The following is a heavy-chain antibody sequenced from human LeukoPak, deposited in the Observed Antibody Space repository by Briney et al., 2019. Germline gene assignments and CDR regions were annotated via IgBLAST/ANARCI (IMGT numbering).Heavy chain of an antibody. D-gene: IGHD3-3*01. CDR1: GLTFNTYS. CDR2: ISSSSSTI. CDR3: AIRGDFWSVYYTGPYYYYMDV. J-gene: IGHJ6*03. V-gene: IGHV3-48*01. Sequence: RSGGSLRLSCAASGLTFNTYSINWVRQAPGKGLEWVGYISSSSSTIYYADSVKGRFTISRDNARNSLYLQMNSLRAEDTAVYYCAIRGDFWSVYYTGPYYYYMDVWGKGTTVTVSS.